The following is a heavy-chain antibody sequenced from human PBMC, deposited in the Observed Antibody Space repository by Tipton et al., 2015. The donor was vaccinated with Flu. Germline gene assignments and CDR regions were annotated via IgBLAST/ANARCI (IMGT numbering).Heavy chain of an antibody. CDR1: GDSIRSYY. J-gene: IGHJ3*02. CDR2: IYSNGST. Sequence: TLSLTCSVSGDSIRSYYWSWIRQPPGKGLEWIGNIYSNGSTDYNPSFNSRVTISVDMSKNQFSLKLTSVTAADTAVYYCARDQTYYYGSSDACDIWGQGTMVTVSS. V-gene: IGHV4-59*01. D-gene: IGHD3-10*01. CDR3: ARDQTYYYGSSDACDI.